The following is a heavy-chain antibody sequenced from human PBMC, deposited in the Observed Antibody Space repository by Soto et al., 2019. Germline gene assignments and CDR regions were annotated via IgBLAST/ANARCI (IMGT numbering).Heavy chain of an antibody. Sequence: SETLSLTCTVSGGSIISSSYYWGWIRQPPGKGLEWIGSIYYSGSTYYNPSLKSRVTISVDTSKNQFSLKLSSVTAADTAVYYCARHTPAISISDHWGQGTLVTV. D-gene: IGHD2-15*01. CDR2: IYYSGST. CDR3: ARHTPAISISDH. J-gene: IGHJ4*02. V-gene: IGHV4-39*01. CDR1: GGSIISSSYY.